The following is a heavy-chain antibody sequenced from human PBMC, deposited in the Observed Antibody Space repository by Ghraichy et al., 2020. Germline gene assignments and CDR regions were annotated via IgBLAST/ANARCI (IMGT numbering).Heavy chain of an antibody. CDR2: IRYDGSNT. CDR3: TKTGGGSYSDY. Sequence: GGSLRLSCAASGFTFSSFAMHWVRQAPGKGLDWVAFIRYDGSNTYYADSVKGRFTISRDNSKNTLHLQMNSLRSEDTALYYCTKTGGGSYSDYWGQGTLVTVSS. CDR1: GFTFSSFA. J-gene: IGHJ4*02. V-gene: IGHV3-30*02. D-gene: IGHD1-26*01.